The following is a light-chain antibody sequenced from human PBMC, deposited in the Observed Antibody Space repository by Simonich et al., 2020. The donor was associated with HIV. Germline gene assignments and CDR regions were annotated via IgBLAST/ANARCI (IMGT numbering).Light chain of an antibody. CDR3: QQYYGYPPT. V-gene: IGKV1-5*01. CDR2: AAS. CDR1: QSINNW. J-gene: IGKJ3*01. Sequence: DIQMTQSPSTLSASVGDRVTITCRASQSINNWLAWYQQKPGKAPKLLIYAASTLQSGVPSRFSGSGSGTDFTLTISRLQSEDFATYYCQQYYGYPPTFGPGTKVDI.